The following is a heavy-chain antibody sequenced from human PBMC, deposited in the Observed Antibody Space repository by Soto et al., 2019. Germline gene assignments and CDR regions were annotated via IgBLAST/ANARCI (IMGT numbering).Heavy chain of an antibody. Sequence: QVQLVQSGAEVKKPGSSVKVSCKASGGTFSSYAISWVRQAPGQGLEWMGGIIPIFGTANYAQKFQGRVTITADESTSTAYMELSSLRSEDTAEYYCARARITIFGVVTPYYYYYGMDVWGQGTTVTVSS. CDR1: GGTFSSYA. V-gene: IGHV1-69*01. CDR2: IIPIFGTA. D-gene: IGHD3-3*01. J-gene: IGHJ6*02. CDR3: ARARITIFGVVTPYYYYYGMDV.